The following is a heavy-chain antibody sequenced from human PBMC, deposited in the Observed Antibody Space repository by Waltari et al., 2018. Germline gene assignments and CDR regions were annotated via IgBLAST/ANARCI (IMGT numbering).Heavy chain of an antibody. CDR2: IIPCCGSP. D-gene: IGHD3-22*01. Sequence: QVQLVQSGAEVKKPGSSVRVSCKASGGTFSRYGISWVRQAPGQRLEWMGKIIPCCGSPDYAENFQGRVTITADESTTTTYLELSSLRSEDTAVYYCARIPYYYDKAPLDSWGQGTQVTVSP. CDR3: ARIPYYYDKAPLDS. J-gene: IGHJ4*02. V-gene: IGHV1-69*18. CDR1: GGTFSRYG.